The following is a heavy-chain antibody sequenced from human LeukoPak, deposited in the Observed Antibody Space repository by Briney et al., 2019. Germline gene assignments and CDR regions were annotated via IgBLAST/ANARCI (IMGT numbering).Heavy chain of an antibody. V-gene: IGHV3-30*04. CDR2: ISYDGSNK. Sequence: PGGSLRLSCAASGFTFSSYAMHWVRQAPGKGLEWVAVISYDGSNKYYADSVKGRFTISRDNSKNTLYLQMNSLRAEDTAVYYCAREHYYDSSGLFGYWGQGTLVTVSS. CDR3: AREHYYDSSGLFGY. D-gene: IGHD3-22*01. J-gene: IGHJ4*02. CDR1: GFTFSSYA.